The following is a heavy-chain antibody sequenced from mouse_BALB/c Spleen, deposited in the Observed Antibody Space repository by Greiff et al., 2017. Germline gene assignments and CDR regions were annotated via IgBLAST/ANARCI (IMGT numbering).Heavy chain of an antibody. V-gene: IGHV1-7*01. D-gene: IGHD4-1*01. CDR2: INPSTGYT. Sequence: VQLQQSGAELAKPGASVKMSCKASGYTFTSYWMHWVKQRPGQGLEWIGYINPSTGYTEYNQKFKDKATLTADKSSSTAYMQLSSLTSEDSAVYYCAWDAMDYWGQGTSVTVSS. CDR1: GYTFTSYW. CDR3: AWDAMDY. J-gene: IGHJ4*01.